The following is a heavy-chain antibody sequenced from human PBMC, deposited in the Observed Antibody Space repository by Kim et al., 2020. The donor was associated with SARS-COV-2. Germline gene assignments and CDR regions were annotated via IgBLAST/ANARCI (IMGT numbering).Heavy chain of an antibody. CDR1: GGSISSSSYY. V-gene: IGHV4-39*01. D-gene: IGHD6-13*01. CDR2: IYSIGST. CDR3: ARSSAAGKFDY. J-gene: IGHJ4*02. Sequence: SETLSLTCTVSGGSISSSSYYWSWVRQPPGKVLAWIGSIYSIGSTHYNPSLKSRVTISVDTSKNQFSLKLSSVTAADTAVYYCARSSAAGKFDYWGQGTLVTVSS.